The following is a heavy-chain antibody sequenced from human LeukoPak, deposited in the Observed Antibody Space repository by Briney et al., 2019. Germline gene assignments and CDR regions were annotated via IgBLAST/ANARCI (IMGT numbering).Heavy chain of an antibody. D-gene: IGHD6-19*01. CDR2: IIPIFGTA. V-gene: IGHV1-69*01. CDR3: ARDWWLVLFFYYYGMDV. J-gene: IGHJ6*02. CDR1: GGTFSSYA. Sequence: SVKVSCKASGGTFSSYAISWVRQAPGQGLEWMGGIIPIFGTANYAQKFQGRVTITADESTSTAYMELSSLRSEDTAVYYCARDWWLVLFFYYYGMDVWGQGTTVTVSS.